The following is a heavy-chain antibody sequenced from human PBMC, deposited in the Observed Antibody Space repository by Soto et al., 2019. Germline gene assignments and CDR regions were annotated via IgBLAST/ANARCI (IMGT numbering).Heavy chain of an antibody. D-gene: IGHD6-13*01. CDR3: ARPGYSSSWFSSGFDP. Sequence: ASVKVSCKASGGTFSSYAISWVRQAPGQGLEWMGGIIPIFGTANYAQKFQGRVTITADKSTSTAYMELSSLRSEDTAVYYCARPGYSSSWFSSGFDPWGQGTLVTVSS. CDR1: GGTFSSYA. V-gene: IGHV1-69*06. CDR2: IIPIFGTA. J-gene: IGHJ5*02.